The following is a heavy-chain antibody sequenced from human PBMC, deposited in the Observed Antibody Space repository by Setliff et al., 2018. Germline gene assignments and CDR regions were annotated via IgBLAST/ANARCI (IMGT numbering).Heavy chain of an antibody. J-gene: IGHJ4*02. D-gene: IGHD3-3*01. CDR3: ARVFTIFGVSQTYLDY. CDR2: VYASGVT. CDR1: GGSITSFY. V-gene: IGHV4-4*07. Sequence: PSETLSLTCTVSGGSITSFYWSWIRQPAGKGLEWIGRVYASGVTKYNPSLKSRVTMSVDTSKSQFSLKLNSVTAADTAVYYCARVFTIFGVSQTYLDYWGQGTQVTAPQ.